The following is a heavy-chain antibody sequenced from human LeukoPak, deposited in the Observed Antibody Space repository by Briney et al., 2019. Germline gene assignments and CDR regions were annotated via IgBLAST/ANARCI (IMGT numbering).Heavy chain of an antibody. J-gene: IGHJ6*02. V-gene: IGHV4-59*01. CDR2: IYYSGST. Sequence: SETLSLTCTVSGGSISSYYWSWIRQPPGKGLEWIGYIYYSGSTNYNPSLKSRVTISVDTSKNQFSLKLSSVTAADTAVYYCARVGDYYYYGMDVWGQGTTVTVSS. CDR1: GGSISSYY. CDR3: ARVGDYYYYGMDV. D-gene: IGHD1-26*01.